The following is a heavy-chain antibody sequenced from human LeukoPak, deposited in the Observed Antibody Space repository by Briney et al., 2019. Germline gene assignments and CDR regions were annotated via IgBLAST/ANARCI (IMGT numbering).Heavy chain of an antibody. CDR3: ARGLWDRSPFDY. J-gene: IGHJ4*02. CDR1: GYTFTSYA. CDR2: INVGNGNR. V-gene: IGHV1-3*01. Sequence: ASVKVSCKASGYTFTSYAMHWVRQGPEQRLEWMGWINVGNGNRKYSRKFQGRVTITRDTSASTAYMELSNLRSEDTAVYYCARGLWDRSPFDYWGQGTLVTVSS. D-gene: IGHD3-16*01.